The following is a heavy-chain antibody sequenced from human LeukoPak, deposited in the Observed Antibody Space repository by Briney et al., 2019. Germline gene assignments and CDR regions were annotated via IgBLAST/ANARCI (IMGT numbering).Heavy chain of an antibody. V-gene: IGHV3-33*01. Sequence: GGSLRLSCAASGFTFSSYGMHWVRQAPGKGLEWVAVMWYDGSNKYYADSVKGRFTISRDNSKNTLYLQMNSLRAEDTAVYYCAGSRGYGSGSYYDYWGQGTLVTVSS. CDR1: GFTFSSYG. J-gene: IGHJ4*02. D-gene: IGHD3-10*01. CDR3: AGSRGYGSGSYYDY. CDR2: MWYDGSNK.